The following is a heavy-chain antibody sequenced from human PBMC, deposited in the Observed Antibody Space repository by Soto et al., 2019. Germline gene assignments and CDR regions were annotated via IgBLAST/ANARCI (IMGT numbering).Heavy chain of an antibody. CDR2: INTDGSST. V-gene: IGHV3-74*01. D-gene: IGHD3-9*01. Sequence: GGSLRLSCADSGLSFSSYWMHWVRQGPGKGLVWVARINTDGSSTNYADSVKGRFTISRDNAKNTLYLQMNSLRAEDTAVYYCARSPGGYYIDWGQGTMVTVSS. CDR1: GLSFSSYW. J-gene: IGHJ3*01. CDR3: ARSPGGYYID.